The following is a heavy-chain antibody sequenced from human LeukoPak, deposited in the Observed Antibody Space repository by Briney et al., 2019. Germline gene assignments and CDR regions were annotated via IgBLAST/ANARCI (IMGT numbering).Heavy chain of an antibody. CDR2: IIPIFGAA. J-gene: IGHJ3*02. V-gene: IGHV1-69*05. Sequence: SVKVSCKASGGTFSSYAISWVRQAPGQGLEWMGRIIPIFGAANYAQKFQGRVTITTDESTSTAYMELSSLRSEDTAVYYCARDGTAVVVVAATHRAFDIWGQGTMVTVSS. CDR3: ARDGTAVVVVAATHRAFDI. D-gene: IGHD2-15*01. CDR1: GGTFSSYA.